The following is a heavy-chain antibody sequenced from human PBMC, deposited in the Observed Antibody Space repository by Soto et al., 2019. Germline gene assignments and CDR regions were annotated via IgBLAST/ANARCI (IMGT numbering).Heavy chain of an antibody. CDR3: ARDQGGSCYVAIDY. J-gene: IGHJ4*02. V-gene: IGHV1-18*01. CDR2: ISGDNGNT. Sequence: ASVKVSCKASGGTFSSYAISWVRQAPGQGLEWMGWISGDNGNTNYAQKLQGRVTLTTDTSTSTAYMEVRSLRSDDTAVYYCARDQGGSCYVAIDYWGQGTLVTVSS. D-gene: IGHD2-15*01. CDR1: GGTFSSYA.